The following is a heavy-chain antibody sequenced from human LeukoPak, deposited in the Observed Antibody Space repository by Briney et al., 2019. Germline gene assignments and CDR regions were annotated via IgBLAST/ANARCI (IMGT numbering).Heavy chain of an antibody. CDR1: GFTFDIYG. J-gene: IGHJ4*02. CDR3: ARGDDGAY. D-gene: IGHD3-16*01. Sequence: PGGSVRLSCAASGFTFDIYGMNWIRQAPGKGLEWVSHISSGSSPKYYADSVRGRFTISRDNPKKSLYLEMNSLRVEDTAVYYCARGDDGAYWGQGTLVTVSS. CDR2: ISSGSSPK. V-gene: IGHV3-48*04.